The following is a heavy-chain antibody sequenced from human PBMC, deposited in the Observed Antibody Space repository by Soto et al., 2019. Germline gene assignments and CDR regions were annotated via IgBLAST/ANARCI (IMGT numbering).Heavy chain of an antibody. CDR2: IYYSGST. V-gene: IGHV4-59*13. CDR3: ARGPSYCGGDCWGLFDY. Sequence: SETLSLTCTVSGGSISSYYCSWRRQPPGKGLEWIGYIYYSGSTNYNPSLKSRVTISVDTSKNQFSLKLSSVTAADTAVYYCARGPSYCGGDCWGLFDYWGQGTLVTVSS. J-gene: IGHJ4*02. CDR1: GGSISSYY. D-gene: IGHD2-21*02.